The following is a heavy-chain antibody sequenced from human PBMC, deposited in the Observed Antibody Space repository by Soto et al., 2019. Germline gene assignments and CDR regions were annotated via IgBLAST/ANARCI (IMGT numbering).Heavy chain of an antibody. CDR1: GFTFRDYY. Sequence: GGSLRLSCAASGFTFRDYYMSWIRQAPGKGLEWVSYISSSRSTIYYADSVKGRFTISRDNAKNSLYLQMNSMRAEDTAVYYCARGPPGWLQPLDYWGQGTLVTVSS. D-gene: IGHD5-12*01. J-gene: IGHJ4*02. CDR2: ISSSRSTI. V-gene: IGHV3-11*01. CDR3: ARGPPGWLQPLDY.